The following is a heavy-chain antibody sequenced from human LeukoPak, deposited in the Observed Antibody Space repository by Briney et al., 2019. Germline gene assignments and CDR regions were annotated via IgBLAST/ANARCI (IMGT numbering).Heavy chain of an antibody. Sequence: GGSLRLSCAASGFTFSSYAMSWVRQMPGKGLEWMGIIHPGDSDTRYSPSFQDQVTISADKSISTAYLQRSSLKASDTAMYYCARGSYDSSGPGAFDIWGHGTMVTVSS. D-gene: IGHD3-22*01. V-gene: IGHV5-51*01. J-gene: IGHJ3*02. CDR1: GFTFSSYA. CDR2: IHPGDSDT. CDR3: ARGSYDSSGPGAFDI.